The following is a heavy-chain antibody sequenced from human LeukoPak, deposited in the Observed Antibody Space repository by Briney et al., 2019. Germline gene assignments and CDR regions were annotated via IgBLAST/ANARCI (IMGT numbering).Heavy chain of an antibody. CDR2: INQHGSEE. Sequence: GGSLRLSCVVSGFTFSSYWMTWVRQAPGTGLEWVANINQHGSEEYYVDSVKGRFSISRDNSKNTLYLQMNSLRAEDTALYYCARDPSDCTNGVCYSLGYFDYWGQGALVTVSS. CDR3: ARDPSDCTNGVCYSLGYFDY. J-gene: IGHJ4*02. V-gene: IGHV3-7*01. CDR1: GFTFSSYW. D-gene: IGHD2-8*01.